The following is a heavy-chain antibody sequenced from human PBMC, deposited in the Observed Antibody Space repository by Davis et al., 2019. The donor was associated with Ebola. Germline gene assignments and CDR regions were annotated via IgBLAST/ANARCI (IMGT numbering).Heavy chain of an antibody. D-gene: IGHD2-15*01. J-gene: IGHJ4*02. CDR3: ARDGYCSGGSCYNYFDY. V-gene: IGHV3-7*01. CDR1: GFTFSSYW. Sequence: GGSLRLSCAASGFTFSSYWMSWVRQAPGKGLEWVANIKQDGSNKYYADSVKGRFTISRDNSKNTLYLQMNSLRAEDTAVYYCARDGYCSGGSCYNYFDYWGQGTLVTVSS. CDR2: IKQDGSNK.